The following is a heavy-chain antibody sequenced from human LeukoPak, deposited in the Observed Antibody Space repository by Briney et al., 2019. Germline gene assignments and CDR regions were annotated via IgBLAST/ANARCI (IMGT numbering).Heavy chain of an antibody. J-gene: IGHJ6*03. CDR3: ARVVFYDSSGYRYYYYVDV. D-gene: IGHD3-22*01. Sequence: SETLSLTCTVSGGSISSGSYYWSWLRQPAGKGLERIGRIYTSGSTNYNPSLKSRVTISVDTSKNQFSLKLSSVTAADTAVYYCARVVFYDSSGYRYYYYVDVWGKGTTVTVSS. V-gene: IGHV4-61*02. CDR2: IYTSGST. CDR1: GGSISSGSYY.